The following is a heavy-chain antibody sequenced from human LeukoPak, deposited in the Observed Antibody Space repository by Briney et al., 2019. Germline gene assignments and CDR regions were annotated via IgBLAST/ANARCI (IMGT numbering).Heavy chain of an antibody. J-gene: IGHJ6*03. V-gene: IGHV3-74*01. D-gene: IGHD2-2*01. CDR3: ATSGGFVLPNAITGNWYMDV. CDR1: GFTLSSYW. CDR2: IKSDGRT. Sequence: PGGSLRLSCAASGFTLSSYWMHWVRQAPGKGLVWVSRIKSDGRTNYADSVKGRFTISRDNAKNTVSLQMNSLRAEDTAVYFCATSGGFVLPNAITGNWYMDVWGRGTSVTVSS.